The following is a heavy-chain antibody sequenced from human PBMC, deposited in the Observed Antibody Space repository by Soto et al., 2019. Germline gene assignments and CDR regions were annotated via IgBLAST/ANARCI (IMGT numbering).Heavy chain of an antibody. CDR3: AKASGRSWYNWFDP. CDR2: IVPLFGTT. Sequence: QVQLVQSGAEVKKPGSSVKVSCKASGGNFTSYAISWVRQAPGQGLEFMGGIVPLFGTTNYAHKFRGRVTVTPDESTSTVYMEMSSLRSEDTAVYYCAKASGRSWYNWFDPWGQGTLVTVST. D-gene: IGHD6-13*01. J-gene: IGHJ5*02. CDR1: GGNFTSYA. V-gene: IGHV1-69*01.